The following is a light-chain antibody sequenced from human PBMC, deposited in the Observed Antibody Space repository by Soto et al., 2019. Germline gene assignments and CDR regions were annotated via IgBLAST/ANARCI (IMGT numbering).Light chain of an antibody. CDR1: SSDVGGYNY. J-gene: IGLJ3*02. CDR2: EVS. V-gene: IGLV2-8*01. CDR3: SSYAGSNIGV. Sequence: QSALTQPASVSGSPGQSVTISCTGTSSDVGGYNYVSWYQQHPGKAPKLMIYEVSKRPSGVSDRFSGSKSGNTASLTVSGLQAEDEADYYCSSYAGSNIGVFGGGTKLTVL.